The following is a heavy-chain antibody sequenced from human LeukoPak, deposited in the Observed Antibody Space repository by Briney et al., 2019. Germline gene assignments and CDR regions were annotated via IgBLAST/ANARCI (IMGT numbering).Heavy chain of an antibody. V-gene: IGHV4-34*01. Sequence: SETLSLTCAVYGGSFSGYYWSWIRQTPGKGLEWIGEINHSGSTNYNPSLKSRVTISVDTSKNQFSLKLSSVTAADTAVYYCARGLVVRGYGYWGQGTLVTVSS. CDR1: GGSFSGYY. CDR2: INHSGST. CDR3: ARGLVVRGYGY. D-gene: IGHD3-10*01. J-gene: IGHJ4*02.